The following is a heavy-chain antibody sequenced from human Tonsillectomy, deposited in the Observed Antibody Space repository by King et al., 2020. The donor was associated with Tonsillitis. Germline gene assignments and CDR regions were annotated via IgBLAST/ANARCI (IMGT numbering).Heavy chain of an antibody. V-gene: IGHV4-59*08. D-gene: IGHD5-18*01. J-gene: IGHJ4*02. CDR1: GGSISSYY. CDR3: ARLPTAIAEFDY. CDR2: INYSGST. Sequence: QLQESGPGLVKPSETLSLTCTVSGGSISSYYWSWIRQPPGKGLEWIGYINYSGSTNYNPSPKSRVTISVDTSTNQFSLKLSSVTAAATAVYYCARLPTAIAEFDYWGQGTLVTVSS.